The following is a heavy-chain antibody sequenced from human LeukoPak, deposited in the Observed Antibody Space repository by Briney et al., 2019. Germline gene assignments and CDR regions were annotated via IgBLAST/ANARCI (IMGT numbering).Heavy chain of an antibody. CDR2: VTGSGGDDT. CDR3: AKDRIVGGTGRLFDY. J-gene: IGHJ4*02. D-gene: IGHD1-26*01. CDR1: GFTFTNYA. V-gene: IGHV3-23*01. Sequence: GASLRLSCAASGFTFTNYAMSWVRQAPGKGLEWVSTVTGSGGDDTYYADSVRGRFTISRDISKNTLYLQMNSLRAEDTAVYYCAKDRIVGGTGRLFDYWGQGTLVTVSS.